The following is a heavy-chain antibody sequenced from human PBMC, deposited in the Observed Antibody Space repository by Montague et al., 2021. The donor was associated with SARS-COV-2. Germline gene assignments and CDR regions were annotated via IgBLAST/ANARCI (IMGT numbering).Heavy chain of an antibody. Sequence: SLRLSCVASGFTFSSYSMNWVRQAPGKGLEWVSSISSSSSYIYYADSVKGRFTISRDNAKNSLYLQMNSLRAEDTAVYYCASYQNYYYYYGMDVWGQGTTVTVSS. D-gene: IGHD2-2*01. CDR1: GFTFSSYS. CDR3: ASYQNYYYYYGMDV. V-gene: IGHV3-21*01. J-gene: IGHJ6*02. CDR2: ISSSSSYI.